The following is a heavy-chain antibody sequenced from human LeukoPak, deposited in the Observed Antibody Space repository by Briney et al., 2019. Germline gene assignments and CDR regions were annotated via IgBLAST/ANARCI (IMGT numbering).Heavy chain of an antibody. J-gene: IGHJ4*02. Sequence: PSETLSLTCTVSGGSISSSSYYWGWIRQPPGKGLEWIGSIYYSGSTYYNPSLKSRVTISVDTSKNQFSLKLSSVTAADTAVYYCAIHIRSYYGWGDFDYWGQGTLVTVSS. CDR1: GGSISSSSYY. D-gene: IGHD1-26*01. V-gene: IGHV4-39*07. CDR3: AIHIRSYYGWGDFDY. CDR2: IYYSGST.